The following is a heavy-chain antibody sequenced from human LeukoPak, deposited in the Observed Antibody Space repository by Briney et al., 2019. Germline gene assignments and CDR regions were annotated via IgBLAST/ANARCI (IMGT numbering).Heavy chain of an antibody. J-gene: IGHJ4*02. Sequence: GGSLRLSCAASGFTFSSYAMSWVRQAPGKGLGWVSAISGSGGSTYYADSVKGRFTISRDNSKNTLYLQMNSLRAEDTAVYYCAKAHVVVVAASWVDYWGQGTLVTVSS. CDR2: ISGSGGST. CDR3: AKAHVVVVAASWVDY. CDR1: GFTFSSYA. V-gene: IGHV3-23*01. D-gene: IGHD2-15*01.